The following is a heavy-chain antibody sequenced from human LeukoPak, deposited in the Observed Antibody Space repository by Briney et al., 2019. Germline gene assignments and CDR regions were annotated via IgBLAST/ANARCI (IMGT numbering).Heavy chain of an antibody. CDR3: ARMPSDAVTAIPFDY. J-gene: IGHJ4*02. CDR2: IYPGDSDT. Sequence: GESLKISCKGSGYSFNNYWIVWVRQMPGKGLEWMGIIYPGDSDTRYTPSFQGQVTMSADKSTNTTYLQWSSLEASDTAMYYCARMPSDAVTAIPFDYWGQGTLVTVSS. CDR1: GYSFNNYW. D-gene: IGHD2-21*02. V-gene: IGHV5-51*01.